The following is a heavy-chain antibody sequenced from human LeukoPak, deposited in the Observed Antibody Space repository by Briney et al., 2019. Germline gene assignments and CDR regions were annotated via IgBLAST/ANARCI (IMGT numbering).Heavy chain of an antibody. D-gene: IGHD6-13*01. J-gene: IGHJ4*02. Sequence: PETLSLTCTVSGGSISSYYWSWIRQPPGKGLEWIGYIYYSGSTNYNPSLKSRVTISVDTSKNQFSLKLSSVTAADTAVYYCASLPPSHIAAAGTLGYWGQGTLVTVSS. CDR2: IYYSGST. CDR3: ASLPPSHIAAAGTLGY. CDR1: GGSISSYY. V-gene: IGHV4-59*08.